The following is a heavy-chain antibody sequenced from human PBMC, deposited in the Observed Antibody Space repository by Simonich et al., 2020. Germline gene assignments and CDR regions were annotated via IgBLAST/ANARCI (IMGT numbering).Heavy chain of an antibody. J-gene: IGHJ4*02. CDR3: RGYCSNTSCYDY. V-gene: IGHV4-38-2*01. Sequence: QVQLQESGPGLVKPSETLSLTCAVSGYSISSGYYWGWIRQPPGKGLEWVGSIYHSGRPYYNPSLKSRVTISVNTSKNQFPLKLSSVTASDTAVYYCRGYCSNTSCYDYWGQGTLVTVSS. D-gene: IGHD2-2*01. CDR2: IYHSGRP. CDR1: GYSISSGYY.